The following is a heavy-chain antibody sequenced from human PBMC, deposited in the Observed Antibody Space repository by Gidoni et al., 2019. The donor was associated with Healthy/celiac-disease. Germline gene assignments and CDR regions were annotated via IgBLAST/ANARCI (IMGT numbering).Heavy chain of an antibody. V-gene: IGHV4-31*03. CDR3: AISPAARDSPKFDP. CDR1: GGSISSGGYY. D-gene: IGHD2-2*01. CDR2: TYYSGCT. J-gene: IGHJ5*02. Sequence: QVQLQESGPGLVTPSQTLSLTCTVSGGSISSGGYYWSWIRQHPGKGLEWIGYTYYSGCTYYNPSLKSRVTISVDTSKNQFSLKLSSVTAADTAVYYCAISPAARDSPKFDPWGQGTLVTVSS.